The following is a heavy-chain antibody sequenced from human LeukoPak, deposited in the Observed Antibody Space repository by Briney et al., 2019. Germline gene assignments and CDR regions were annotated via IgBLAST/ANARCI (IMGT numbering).Heavy chain of an antibody. D-gene: IGHD4-17*01. Sequence: GGSLRLSCAASGFTFSSYAMNWVRQAPGKGLEWVSGISGSGGSTYYADSVKGRFTISRDNSKNTLYLQMNSLRAEDTAVYYCAKADYGDYDWFDPWGQGTLVTVSS. J-gene: IGHJ5*02. CDR1: GFTFSSYA. CDR2: ISGSGGST. CDR3: AKADYGDYDWFDP. V-gene: IGHV3-23*01.